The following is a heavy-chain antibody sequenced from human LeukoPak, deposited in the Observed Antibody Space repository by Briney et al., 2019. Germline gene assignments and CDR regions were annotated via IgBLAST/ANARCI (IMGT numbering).Heavy chain of an antibody. D-gene: IGHD2-15*01. CDR2: INLDGTDK. V-gene: IGHV3-7*01. CDR1: GFSFSNHW. Sequence: PGGSLRLSCAASGFSFSNHWMSWARQAPGKGLEWVASINLDGTDKYYVDAVKGRFTISRDNAKNSLFLEMNSLRATDTAVYNCVRNGGSLDYWGQGTLVTVSS. J-gene: IGHJ4*02. CDR3: VRNGGSLDY.